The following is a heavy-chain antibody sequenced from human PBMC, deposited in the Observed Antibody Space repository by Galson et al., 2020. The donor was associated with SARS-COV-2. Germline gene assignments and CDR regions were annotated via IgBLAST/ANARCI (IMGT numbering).Heavy chain of an antibody. CDR2: IEQDGSGK. CDR1: GFTFSSYW. V-gene: IGHV3-7*04. CDR3: ARATYYYDSSGLATRWFDP. D-gene: IGHD3-22*01. J-gene: IGHJ5*02. Sequence: GGSLRLSCAASGFTFSSYWMSWVRQPPGKGLEWVANIEQDGSGKYYVASVKGRFTISRDNAKNSLYLQMNSLRAEDTAVYYCARATYYYDSSGLATRWFDPWGQGTLVTFSS.